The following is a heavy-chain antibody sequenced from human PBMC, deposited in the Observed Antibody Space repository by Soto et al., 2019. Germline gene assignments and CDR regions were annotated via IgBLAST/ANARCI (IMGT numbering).Heavy chain of an antibody. D-gene: IGHD3-16*01. CDR3: TRDPRITDF. CDR1: GFSLRDYY. J-gene: IGHJ4*02. Sequence: QVRLVESGGGLVKPEGSLTLSCAASGFSLRDYYMTWIRQAPGKGLELLSYINPGGDVIQYVDSVKGRFTISRDNAKNSLYLHMNNLRAEDTAVYYCTRDPRITDFWGQGTLVTVSS. CDR2: INPGGDVI. V-gene: IGHV3-11*01.